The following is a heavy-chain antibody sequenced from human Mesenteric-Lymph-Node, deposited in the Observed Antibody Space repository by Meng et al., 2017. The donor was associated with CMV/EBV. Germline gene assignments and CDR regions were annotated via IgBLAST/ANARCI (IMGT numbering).Heavy chain of an antibody. V-gene: IGHV3-21*05. CDR3: ARDVSGAFDI. D-gene: IGHD5/OR15-5a*01. Sequence: GESLKISCAASGFTFSYYNMNWVRQAPGKGLEWVSYISSRSDYIYYADSVRGRFTISRDNSKNTLYLQMNSLRAEDTAVYYCARDVSGAFDIWGQGTMVTVSS. J-gene: IGHJ3*02. CDR1: GFTFSYYN. CDR2: ISSRSDYI.